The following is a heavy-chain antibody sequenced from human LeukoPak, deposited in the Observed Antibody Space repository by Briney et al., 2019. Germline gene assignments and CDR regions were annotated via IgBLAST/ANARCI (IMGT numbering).Heavy chain of an antibody. Sequence: GGSLRLSCAASGFTFNTFNMNWVRQAPGKGLEWVSSITSGGDYIYYADSVKGRFTTSRDNAKNSLPLQLNSLRVEDTAVYYCARAHYDVLAASYKWTPDYWGQGTLVTVSS. V-gene: IGHV3-21*01. D-gene: IGHD3-9*01. CDR3: ARAHYDVLAASYKWTPDY. CDR1: GFTFNTFN. J-gene: IGHJ4*02. CDR2: ITSGGDYI.